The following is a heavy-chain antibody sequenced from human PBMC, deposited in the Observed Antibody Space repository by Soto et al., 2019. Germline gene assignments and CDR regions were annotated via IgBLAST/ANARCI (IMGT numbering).Heavy chain of an antibody. Sequence: GASVKVSCKASGYTFTSYYMHWVRQAPGQGLEWMGITNPSGGSTSYAQKFQGRVTMTRDTSTSTVYMELSSLRSEDTAVYYCARDFAVTGTTSRIATSREDYWGQGTLVTVSS. CDR1: GYTFTSYY. V-gene: IGHV1-46*03. J-gene: IGHJ4*02. CDR2: TNPSGGST. CDR3: ARDFAVTGTTSRIATSREDY. D-gene: IGHD1-7*01.